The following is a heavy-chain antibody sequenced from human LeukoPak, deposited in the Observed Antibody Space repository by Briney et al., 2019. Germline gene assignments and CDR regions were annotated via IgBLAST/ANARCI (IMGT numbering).Heavy chain of an antibody. J-gene: IGHJ6*02. CDR3: ASAYGSGSYYMDYYYGMDV. D-gene: IGHD3-10*01. Sequence: GGSLRLSCAASGFTFSRYAMSWVRQAPGKGLEWVSAITDSGGSTYYADSVKGRFTISRDNSKNTLYLQMNSLRAEDTAVYYCASAYGSGSYYMDYYYGMDVWGQGTTVTVSS. CDR1: GFTFSRYA. V-gene: IGHV3-23*01. CDR2: ITDSGGST.